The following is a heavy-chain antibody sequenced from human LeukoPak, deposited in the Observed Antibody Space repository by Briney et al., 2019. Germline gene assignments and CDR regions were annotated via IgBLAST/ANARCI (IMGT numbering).Heavy chain of an antibody. V-gene: IGHV4-39*07. CDR2: IYYSGST. CDR3: ARPVKSEYYDFWSGYYKNSCYFDY. D-gene: IGHD3-3*01. Sequence: PSETLSLTCTVSGGSISSSSSYWGWIRQPPGKGLEWIGSIYYSGSTYYNPSLKSRVTISVDTSKNQFSLKLSSVTAADTAVYYCARPVKSEYYDFWSGYYKNSCYFDYWGQGTLVTVSS. CDR1: GGSISSSSSY. J-gene: IGHJ4*02.